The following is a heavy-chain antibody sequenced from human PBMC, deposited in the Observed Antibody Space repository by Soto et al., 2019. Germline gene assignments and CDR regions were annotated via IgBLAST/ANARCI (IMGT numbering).Heavy chain of an antibody. CDR3: AKEVHCGGGSCSWSEGFDY. D-gene: IGHD2-15*01. J-gene: IGHJ4*02. V-gene: IGHV3-30*18. CDR2: ISYEGSHT. CDR1: GFIFSSYG. Sequence: QVQLVESGGGVVQPGRSLRLSCAASGFIFSSYGMHWVRQAPGKGLEWVAVISYEGSHTYYADSVKGRFTITRDNSKNPLYLQMNSLRHEDTAVYYCAKEVHCGGGSCSWSEGFDYWGQGTLLTVSS.